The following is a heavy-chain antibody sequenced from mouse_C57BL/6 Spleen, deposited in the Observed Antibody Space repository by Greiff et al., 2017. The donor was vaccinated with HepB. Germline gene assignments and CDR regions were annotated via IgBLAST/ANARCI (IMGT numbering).Heavy chain of an antibody. CDR1: GYAFSSSW. CDR3: ARAVWLRDHAMDY. Sequence: VQGVESGPELVKPGASVKISCKASGYAFSSSWMNWVKQRPGKGLEWIGRIYPGDGDTNYNGKFKGKATLTADKSSSTAYMQLSSLTSEDSAVYFCARAVWLRDHAMDYWGQGTSVTVSS. CDR2: IYPGDGDT. V-gene: IGHV1-82*01. D-gene: IGHD2-2*01. J-gene: IGHJ4*01.